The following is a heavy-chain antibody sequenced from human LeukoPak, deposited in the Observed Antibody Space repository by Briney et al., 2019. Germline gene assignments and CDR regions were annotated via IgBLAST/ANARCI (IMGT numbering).Heavy chain of an antibody. V-gene: IGHV4-39*07. CDR3: ARVGYSGSPYNWFDP. J-gene: IGHJ5*02. CDR2: IYYSGST. Sequence: SETLSLTCTVSGGSISSSTYFCGWIRQPPGKGLEWIGTIYYSGSTNYNPSLKSRVTISVDTSKNQFSLKLSSVTAADTAVYYCARVGYSGSPYNWFDPWGQGTLVTVSS. CDR1: GGSISSSTYF. D-gene: IGHD3-10*01.